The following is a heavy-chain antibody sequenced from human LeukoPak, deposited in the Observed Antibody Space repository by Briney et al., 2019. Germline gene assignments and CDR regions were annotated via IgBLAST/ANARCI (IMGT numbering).Heavy chain of an antibody. D-gene: IGHD5-18*01. Sequence: SETLSLTCTVSGGSISSSNWWSWVRQPPGKGLEWIGEIYHSGSTNYNPSLKSRVTISVDTSKNQFSLKLSSVTAADTAVYYCASRTAMDFDYWGQRTLVTVSS. CDR3: ASRTAMDFDY. J-gene: IGHJ4*02. CDR1: GGSISSSNW. CDR2: IYHSGST. V-gene: IGHV4-4*02.